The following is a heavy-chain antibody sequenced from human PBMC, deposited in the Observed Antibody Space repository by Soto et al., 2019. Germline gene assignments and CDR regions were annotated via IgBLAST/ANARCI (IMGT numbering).Heavy chain of an antibody. J-gene: IGHJ4*02. V-gene: IGHV3-23*01. CDR3: AKYYYDFWSGYFYYFDY. D-gene: IGHD3-3*01. CDR2: ISGSGGST. Sequence: GGSLRLSCAASGFTFSSYAMSWVRQAPGKGLEWVSAISGSGGSTYYADSVKGRFTISRDNSKNTLYLQMNSLRAEDTAVYYCAKYYYDFWSGYFYYFDYWGQGTLVTVSS. CDR1: GFTFSSYA.